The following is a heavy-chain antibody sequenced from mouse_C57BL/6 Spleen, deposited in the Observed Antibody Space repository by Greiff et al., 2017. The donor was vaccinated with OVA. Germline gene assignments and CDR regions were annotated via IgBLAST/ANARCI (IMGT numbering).Heavy chain of an antibody. J-gene: IGHJ2*01. D-gene: IGHD3-1*01. CDR3: ARSGGSPYFDY. Sequence: QVQLKQPGAELVMPGASVKLSCKASGYTFTSYWMHWVKQRPGQGLEWIGEIDPSDSYTNYNQKFKGKSTLTVDKSSSTAYMQLSSLTSEDSAVYYCARSGGSPYFDYWGQGTTLTVSS. CDR2: IDPSDSYT. V-gene: IGHV1-69*01. CDR1: GYTFTSYW.